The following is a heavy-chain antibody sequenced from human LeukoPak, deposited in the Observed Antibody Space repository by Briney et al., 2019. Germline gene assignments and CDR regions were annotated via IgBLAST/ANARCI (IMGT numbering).Heavy chain of an antibody. CDR1: GYSFTSYG. J-gene: IGHJ3*02. CDR2: SYPGDSDT. V-gene: IGHV5-51*01. D-gene: IGHD3-3*01. Sequence: GESLKISCKGSGYSFTSYGIGWVRQMPGKGLEWMGISYPGDSDTRYSPSFQGQVTISADKSISTAYLQWSSLKASDTAMYYCARANFWSGYYTGAFDIWGQGTMVTVSS. CDR3: ARANFWSGYYTGAFDI.